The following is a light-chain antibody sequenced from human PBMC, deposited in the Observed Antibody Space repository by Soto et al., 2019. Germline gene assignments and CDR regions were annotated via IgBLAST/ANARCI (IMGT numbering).Light chain of an antibody. CDR1: QSVLYSSNNKNY. Sequence: DIVMTQSPDSLAVSLGERATINCKSSQSVLYSSNNKNYLAWYQQRPGQPPKLLIYWASTRESGVPDRVSGSGSGTEFTLTITSLQAEDVAVYYCQQYESTPPTCGQGTKLEIK. CDR3: QQYESTPPT. CDR2: WAS. V-gene: IGKV4-1*01. J-gene: IGKJ2*01.